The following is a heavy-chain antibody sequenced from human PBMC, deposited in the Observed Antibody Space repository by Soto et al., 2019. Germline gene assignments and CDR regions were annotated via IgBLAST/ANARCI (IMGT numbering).Heavy chain of an antibody. CDR3: ARERTGTGAFDI. Sequence: SVKVSCKASGGTFSSYAISWVRQAPGQGLEWTGGIIPIFGTANYAQKFQGRVTITADESTSTAYMELSSLRSEDTAVYYCARERTGTGAFDIWGQGTMVTV. D-gene: IGHD3-9*01. CDR1: GGTFSSYA. V-gene: IGHV1-69*13. J-gene: IGHJ3*02. CDR2: IIPIFGTA.